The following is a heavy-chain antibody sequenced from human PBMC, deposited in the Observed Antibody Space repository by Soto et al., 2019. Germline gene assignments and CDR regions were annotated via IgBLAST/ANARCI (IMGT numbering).Heavy chain of an antibody. V-gene: IGHV3-15*07. CDR3: IPNVVVALPAPPVVDY. CDR1: GFTFSNAW. D-gene: IGHD2-2*01. J-gene: IGHJ4*02. Sequence: LRLSCAASGFTFSNAWMNWVRQAPGKGLEWVGRIKSKTDGGTTDYAAPVKGRFTISRDDSKNTLYLQMDSLKTEDTAVYYCIPNVVVALPAPPVVDYWGQGTLVTVS. CDR2: IKSKTDGGTT.